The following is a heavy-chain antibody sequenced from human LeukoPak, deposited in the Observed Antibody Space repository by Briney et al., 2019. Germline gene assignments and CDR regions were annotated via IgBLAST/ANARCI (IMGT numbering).Heavy chain of an antibody. V-gene: IGHV3-30-3*01. CDR1: GFTFSTYF. Sequence: PGGSLRLSCAASGFTFSTYFMHWVRQAPGKGLEWVADIASDGSHTFYVESVMGRFTISRDNSKNTPYLQMNSLRAEDTAVYFCARERQDTILHSGAFDIWGQGTMVTVSS. CDR3: ARERQDTILHSGAFDI. CDR2: IASDGSHT. D-gene: IGHD2-21*01. J-gene: IGHJ3*02.